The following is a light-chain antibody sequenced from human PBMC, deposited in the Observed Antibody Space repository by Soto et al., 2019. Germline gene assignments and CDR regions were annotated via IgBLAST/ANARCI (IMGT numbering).Light chain of an antibody. CDR2: KAS. Sequence: DIQMTQSPSTLSASVGDRVTITCRASQSISTWLAWYQQQPGKAPKLLIYKASSLQSGVPSRFSGSGSGTEFALTISSLQPDYFATYYCQQYASFSGTFGQGTKVEIK. CDR3: QQYASFSGT. CDR1: QSISTW. J-gene: IGKJ1*01. V-gene: IGKV1-5*03.